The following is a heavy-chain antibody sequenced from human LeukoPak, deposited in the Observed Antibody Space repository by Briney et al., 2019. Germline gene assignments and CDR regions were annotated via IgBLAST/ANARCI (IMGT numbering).Heavy chain of an antibody. J-gene: IGHJ4*02. CDR3: ARWEGGSYYDFDY. D-gene: IGHD1-26*01. V-gene: IGHV4-34*01. CDR1: GFTFSSYE. Sequence: TTGGSLRLSCAASGFTFSSYEMNWVRQPPGKGLEWIGEINHSGSTNYNPSLKSRVTIPVDTSKNQFSLKLSSVTAADAAVYYCARWEGGSYYDFDYWGQGTLVTVSS. CDR2: INHSGST.